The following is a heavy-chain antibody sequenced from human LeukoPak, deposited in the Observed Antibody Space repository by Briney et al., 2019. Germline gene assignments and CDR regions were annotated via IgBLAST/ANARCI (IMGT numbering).Heavy chain of an antibody. V-gene: IGHV3-20*01. CDR1: GFTFGDYG. CDR2: INWNGVST. CDR3: ARHELAYGGSDCPNWYFDL. J-gene: IGHJ2*01. D-gene: IGHD2-21*02. Sequence: PGGSLRLSCAASGFTFGDYGVSWVRQVPGKGLEWVSSINWNGVSTGYAKSVKGRFTISRDNAKNSLYLQMNSLRVEDTAVYHCARHELAYGGSDCPNWYFDLWGRGTLVTVSS.